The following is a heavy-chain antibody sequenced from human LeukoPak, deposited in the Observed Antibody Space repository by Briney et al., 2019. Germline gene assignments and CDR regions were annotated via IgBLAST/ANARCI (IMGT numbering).Heavy chain of an antibody. CDR3: ARVRRIAAAGAEYFQH. Sequence: ASVKVSCKASGYTFTSYGISWVRQAPGQGLEWLGWISVYNVNTNYAQKLQGRVTMTTDTSTSTVYMELRSLRSDDTAVYYCARVRRIAAAGAEYFQHWGQGTLVTVSS. J-gene: IGHJ1*01. D-gene: IGHD6-13*01. CDR2: ISVYNVNT. V-gene: IGHV1-18*01. CDR1: GYTFTSYG.